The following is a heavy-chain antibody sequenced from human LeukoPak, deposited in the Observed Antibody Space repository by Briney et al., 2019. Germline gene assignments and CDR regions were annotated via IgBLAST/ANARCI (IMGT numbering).Heavy chain of an antibody. J-gene: IGHJ4*02. CDR3: TKGGVVSAFGY. CDR2: VSGSGGNT. D-gene: IGHD3-22*01. CDR1: GFSFGTYA. Sequence: PGGSLRLSCAASGFSFGTYAMTWVRQAPGKGLECVSTVSGSGGNTYYTDSVKGRFTISRDNSKNTLFLQMSSLGAEDTALYYCTKGGVVSAFGYWGQGVLVTVSS. V-gene: IGHV3-23*01.